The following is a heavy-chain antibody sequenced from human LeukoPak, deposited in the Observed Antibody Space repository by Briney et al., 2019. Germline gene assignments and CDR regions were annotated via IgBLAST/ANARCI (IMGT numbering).Heavy chain of an antibody. CDR1: GYSISSGYY. CDR3: AAVLLWFGELSDDAFDI. V-gene: IGHV4-38-2*02. J-gene: IGHJ3*02. Sequence: SETLSLTCTVSGYSISSGYYWGWIRQPPGKGLEWIGRIYHSGSTYYNPSLKSRVTISVDTSKNQFSLKLSSVTAADTAVYYCAAVLLWFGELSDDAFDIWGQGTMVTVSS. CDR2: IYHSGST. D-gene: IGHD3-10*01.